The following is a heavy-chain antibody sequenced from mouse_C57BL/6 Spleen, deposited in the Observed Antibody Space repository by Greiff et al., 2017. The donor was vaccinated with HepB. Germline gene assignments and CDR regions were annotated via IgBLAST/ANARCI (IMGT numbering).Heavy chain of an antibody. Sequence: EVQRVESGDGLVKPGGSLKLSCAASGFTFSSYAMSWVRQTPEKRLEWVAYISSGGDYIYYADTVKGRVTISRGNARNTLYLQMRSLKSEDTAMYYCTRGILRSVAMDDGVKEPQSPAPQ. CDR2: ISSGGDYI. J-gene: IGHJ4*01. V-gene: IGHV5-9-1*02. CDR1: GFTFSSYA. CDR3: TRGILRSVAMDD. D-gene: IGHD1-1*01.